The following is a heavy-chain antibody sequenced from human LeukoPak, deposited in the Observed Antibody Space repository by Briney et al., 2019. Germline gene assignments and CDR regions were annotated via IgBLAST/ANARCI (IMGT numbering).Heavy chain of an antibody. CDR2: ISAYNGNT. J-gene: IGHJ4*02. D-gene: IGHD1-7*01. CDR3: ARAPRYNWNYPMSYYFDY. Sequence: ASVKVSCKASGYTFTSYGISWVRQAPGQGLEWMGWISAYNGNTNYAQKLQGRVTMTTDTSTSTAYMELRSLRSDDTAVYYCARAPRYNWNYPMSYYFDYWGQGTLVTVSS. V-gene: IGHV1-18*01. CDR1: GYTFTSYG.